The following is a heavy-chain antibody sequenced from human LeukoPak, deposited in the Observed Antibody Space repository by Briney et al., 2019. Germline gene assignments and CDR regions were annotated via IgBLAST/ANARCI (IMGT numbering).Heavy chain of an antibody. CDR2: MNPNSGNT. CDR3: ARGHYAVGYYYYMDV. J-gene: IGHJ6*03. D-gene: IGHD2-2*01. Sequence: RASVKVSCKASGYTFTSYDINWVRQATGQGLEWMGWMNPNSGNTGYAQKFQGRVTMTRNTSISTAYMELSSLRSEDTAVYYCARGHYAVGYYYYMDVWGKGTTVTISS. CDR1: GYTFTSYD. V-gene: IGHV1-8*01.